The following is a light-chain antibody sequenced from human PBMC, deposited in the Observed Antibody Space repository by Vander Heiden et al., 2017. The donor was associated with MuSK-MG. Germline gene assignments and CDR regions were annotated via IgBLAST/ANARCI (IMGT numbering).Light chain of an antibody. CDR1: SSDIGSYNY. Sequence: QSALTPPSSVAGSPGQSITISCTGTSSDIGSYNYVFGYQHHPGKAPKLIIYDVSYRPSGVSNRFSGSKSGTTASLTISGLQAEDEGDYYCSSYTSSSTLVFGGGTKLTVL. CDR2: DVS. J-gene: IGLJ2*01. V-gene: IGLV2-14*03. CDR3: SSYTSSSTLV.